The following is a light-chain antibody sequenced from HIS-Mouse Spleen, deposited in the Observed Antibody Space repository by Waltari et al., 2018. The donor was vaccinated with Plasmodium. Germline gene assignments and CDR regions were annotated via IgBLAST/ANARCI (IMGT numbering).Light chain of an antibody. CDR3: QQYYSFLYT. Sequence: AIWMTQSPSLLSASTGDRVTISCRISQGISSYLAWYQQKPGKAPELLIYAASTLPSGVPSRFSGSGSGTDFTLTISCLQSEDFATYYCQQYYSFLYTFGQGTKLEIK. J-gene: IGKJ2*01. V-gene: IGKV1D-8*02. CDR1: QGISSY. CDR2: AAS.